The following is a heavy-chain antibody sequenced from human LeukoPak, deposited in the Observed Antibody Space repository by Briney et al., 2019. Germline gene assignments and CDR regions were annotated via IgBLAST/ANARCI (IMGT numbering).Heavy chain of an antibody. CDR2: IYYSGST. Sequence: PSETLSLTCTVSGRSISSYYWSWIRQPPGKGLEWIGYIYYSGSTKYNPSLKSRVTISVDTSKNQFSMRLSSVTAADTAVYYCARGNCSGGSCYSGYWGQGTLVTVSS. CDR1: GRSISSYY. J-gene: IGHJ4*02. CDR3: ARGNCSGGSCYSGY. D-gene: IGHD2-15*01. V-gene: IGHV4-59*01.